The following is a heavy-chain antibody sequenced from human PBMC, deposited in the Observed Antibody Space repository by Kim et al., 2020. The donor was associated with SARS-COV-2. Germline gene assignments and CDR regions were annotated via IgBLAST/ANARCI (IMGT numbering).Heavy chain of an antibody. Sequence: SETLSLTCTVPGGSISSSSYYWGWIRQPPGKGLEWIGSIYYSGSTYYNPSLTSRVTISVDTSKNQFSLKLSSVTAADTAVYYCARIDCSGGGCYYFAFD. CDR1: GGSISSSSYY. D-gene: IGHD2-15*01. J-gene: IGHJ3*02. CDR2: IYYSGST. CDR3: ARIDCSGGGCYYFAFD. V-gene: IGHV4-39*01.